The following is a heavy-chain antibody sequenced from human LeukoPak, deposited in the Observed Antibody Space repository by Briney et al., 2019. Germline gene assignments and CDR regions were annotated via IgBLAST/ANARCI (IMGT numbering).Heavy chain of an antibody. Sequence: GSLRLSCAASGFTFSRDSMSWVREAPGGGLEWVSSISSSSSYIYYAGSVKGRFSISRDNAKNSLYLQMNSLRAEDTAVYYCARDQGAARRGLDCWGQGTLVTVSS. CDR1: GFTFSRDS. J-gene: IGHJ4*02. V-gene: IGHV3-21*01. CDR2: ISSSSSYI. CDR3: ARDQGAARRGLDC. D-gene: IGHD3-10*01.